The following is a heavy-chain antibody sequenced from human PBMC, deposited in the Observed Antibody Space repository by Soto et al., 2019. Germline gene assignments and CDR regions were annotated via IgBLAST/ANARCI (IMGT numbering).Heavy chain of an antibody. V-gene: IGHV4-31*03. CDR3: ARDPPMTTVSGGMDV. J-gene: IGHJ6*02. D-gene: IGHD4-17*01. Sequence: SETLSLTGTVCGGSISSGCYYWSWIRQHPGKGLEWIGYIYYSGSTYYNPSLKSRVTISVDTSKNQFSLKLSSVTAADTAVYYCARDPPMTTVSGGMDVWGQGTKV. CDR1: GGSISSGCYY. CDR2: IYYSGST.